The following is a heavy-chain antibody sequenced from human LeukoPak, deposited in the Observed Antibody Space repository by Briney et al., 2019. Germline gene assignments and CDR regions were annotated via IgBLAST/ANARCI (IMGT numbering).Heavy chain of an antibody. CDR2: ISYDGSNK. D-gene: IGHD6-19*01. CDR3: ARDRRSSGWYYFDY. CDR1: GFTVSAKY. Sequence: GGSLRLSCAASGFTVSAKYMSWVRQAPGKGLEWVAVISYDGSNKFYADSVKGRFTISRDNSKNTLSLQMNSLRAEDTAVYYCARDRRSSGWYYFDYWGQGTLVSVSS. V-gene: IGHV3-33*08. J-gene: IGHJ4*02.